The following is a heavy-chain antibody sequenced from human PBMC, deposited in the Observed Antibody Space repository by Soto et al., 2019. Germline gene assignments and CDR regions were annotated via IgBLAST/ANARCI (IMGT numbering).Heavy chain of an antibody. Sequence: QVQLQESGPGLVKPSETLSLTCTVSGGSISSYYWSWIRQPPGKGLEWIGYIYYSGSTNYNPSLKXRVTISVDTSKNQFSLKLSSVTAADTAVYYCARRWGTTIDYWGQGTLVTVSS. D-gene: IGHD3-16*01. CDR3: ARRWGTTIDY. J-gene: IGHJ4*02. CDR1: GGSISSYY. CDR2: IYYSGST. V-gene: IGHV4-59*08.